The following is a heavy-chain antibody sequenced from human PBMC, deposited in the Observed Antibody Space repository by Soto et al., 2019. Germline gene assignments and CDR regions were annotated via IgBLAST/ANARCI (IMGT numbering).Heavy chain of an antibody. CDR2: ISYDGSNT. J-gene: IGHJ6*02. CDR1: GFTFSSYG. CDR3: AKGGDSSSSRPYYYYGMDV. D-gene: IGHD6-6*01. Sequence: QVQLVESGGGVVQPGRSLRLSCAASGFTFSSYGMHWVRQAPGKGLEWVAVISYDGSNTYYADSVKGRFTISRDNSMNTLYLQMNSLRAEDTAVYYCAKGGDSSSSRPYYYYGMDVWGQGTTVTVSS. V-gene: IGHV3-30*18.